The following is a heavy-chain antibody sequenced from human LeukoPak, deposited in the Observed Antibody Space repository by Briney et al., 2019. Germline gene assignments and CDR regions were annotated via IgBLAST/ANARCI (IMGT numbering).Heavy chain of an antibody. CDR3: ARDRAATYYDYVWGSYRSNAFDI. V-gene: IGHV1-18*01. CDR1: GYTFTSYG. J-gene: IGHJ3*02. CDR2: ISAYNGNT. D-gene: IGHD3-16*02. Sequence: ASVKVSRKASGYTFTSYGISWVRQAPGQGLEWMGWISAYNGNTNYAQKLQGRVTMTTDTSTSTAYMELRSLRSDDTAVYYCARDRAATYYDYVWGSYRSNAFDIWGQGTMVTVSS.